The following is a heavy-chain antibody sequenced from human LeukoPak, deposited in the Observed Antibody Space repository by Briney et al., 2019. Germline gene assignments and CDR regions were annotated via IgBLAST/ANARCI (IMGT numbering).Heavy chain of an antibody. CDR3: ARSCRGYYYYYYMDV. CDR2: INHSGST. CDR1: GGSFSGYY. Sequence: KPSETLSLTCAVYGGSFSGYYWSWIRQPPGKGLEWIGEINHSGSTNYNPSLKSRVTISVDTSKNQFSLKLSSVTAADTAVYYCARSCRGYYYYYYMDVWGKGTTVTVSS. J-gene: IGHJ6*03. D-gene: IGHD1-1*01. V-gene: IGHV4-34*01.